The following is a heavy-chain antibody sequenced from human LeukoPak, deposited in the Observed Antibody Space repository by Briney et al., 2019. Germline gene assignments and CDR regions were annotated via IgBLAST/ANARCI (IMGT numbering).Heavy chain of an antibody. V-gene: IGHV1-69*04. Sequence: GSSVKVSCKSSGGTFSSYAISWVRQAPGQGHEWMGRIIPILGIANYAQKFQGRVTITADKSTSTAYMELSSLRSEDTAVYYCAWEVVTLRRDYYYGMDVWGQGTTVTVSS. D-gene: IGHD4-23*01. J-gene: IGHJ6*02. CDR2: IIPILGIA. CDR3: AWEVVTLRRDYYYGMDV. CDR1: GGTFSSYA.